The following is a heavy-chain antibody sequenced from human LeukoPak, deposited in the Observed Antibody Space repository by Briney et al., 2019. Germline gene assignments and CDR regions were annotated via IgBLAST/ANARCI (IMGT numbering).Heavy chain of an antibody. Sequence: NPSETLSLTCAVYGGSFSGYYWSWIRQPPGKGLEWIGEINHSGSTNYNPSLKSRVTISLDTSKNQFSLKLSSVTAADTAVYYCARRGRVTMVRGVIMKPFDYWGQGTMVTVSS. J-gene: IGHJ4*02. D-gene: IGHD3-10*01. CDR1: GGSFSGYY. V-gene: IGHV4-34*01. CDR3: ARRGRVTMVRGVIMKPFDY. CDR2: INHSGST.